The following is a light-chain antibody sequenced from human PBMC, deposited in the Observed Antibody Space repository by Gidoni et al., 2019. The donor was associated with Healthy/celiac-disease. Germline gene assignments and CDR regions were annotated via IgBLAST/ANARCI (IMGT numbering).Light chain of an antibody. Sequence: DIRMTQSPSSVSASVGDRVTISCRASQDIGTWVAWYQQTPGKAPKLLVYAASNLDTGVPSRFSGGGSGTDFTLTINSLQPEDFATYYCQQANTFPRTFGGGTRVEIE. CDR2: AAS. CDR3: QQANTFPRT. V-gene: IGKV1D-12*01. CDR1: QDIGTW. J-gene: IGKJ4*01.